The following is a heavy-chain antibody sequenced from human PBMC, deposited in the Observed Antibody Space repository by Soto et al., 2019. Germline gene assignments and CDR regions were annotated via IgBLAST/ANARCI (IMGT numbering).Heavy chain of an antibody. V-gene: IGHV3-7*03. J-gene: IGHJ6*02. CDR2: IKQDGSEK. D-gene: IGHD4-4*01. Sequence: GGSLRLSCAASGFTFSSYWMSWVRQAPGKGLEWVANIKQDGSEKYYVDSVKGRFTISRDNAKNSLYLQMSSLRAEDTAVYYCARDSNYYPFWYYGMDVWGQGTTVTVSS. CDR3: ARDSNYYPFWYYGMDV. CDR1: GFTFSSYW.